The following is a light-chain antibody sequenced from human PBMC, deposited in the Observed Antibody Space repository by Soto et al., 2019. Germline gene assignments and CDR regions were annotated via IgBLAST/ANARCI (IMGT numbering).Light chain of an antibody. Sequence: QSVLTQPPSVSGAPGQRVTISCTGSSSNIGAGYDVHWYQQPPGTAPKLLNYGNNNRPSGVPDRFSGSKSGTSASLAITGLQAEDEADYYCQSYDSSLSGGVFGGGTKLTVL. CDR3: QSYDSSLSGGV. V-gene: IGLV1-40*01. CDR2: GNN. CDR1: SSNIGAGYD. J-gene: IGLJ2*01.